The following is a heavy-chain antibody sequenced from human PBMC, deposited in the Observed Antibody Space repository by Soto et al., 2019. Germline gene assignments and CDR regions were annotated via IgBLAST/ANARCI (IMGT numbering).Heavy chain of an antibody. V-gene: IGHV1-69*01. CDR1: GGTFSSYA. CDR2: IIPIFGTA. D-gene: IGHD6-19*01. J-gene: IGHJ5*02. CDR3: ARDTAAGAATNMGWYDP. Sequence: QVQLVQSGAEVKKPGSSVKVSCKASGGTFSSYAISWVRQAPGQGLEWMGGIIPIFGTANYAQKFQGRVTITADESTSTAYMELSSLRSEDTAVYYCARDTAAGAATNMGWYDPWGQGTLVTVSS.